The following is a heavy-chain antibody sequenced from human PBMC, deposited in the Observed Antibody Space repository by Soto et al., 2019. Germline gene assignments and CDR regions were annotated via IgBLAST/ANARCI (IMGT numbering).Heavy chain of an antibody. V-gene: IGHV2-5*02. CDR1: GFSLTINRVG. CDR3: AHSSYAYGLPGDF. D-gene: IGHD3-16*01. Sequence: QITLKESGPALVKPTQTLTLTCTFSGFSLTINRVGVGWIRQPPGKALEWLALIYSDEDKRYSPSLKSRLTIPQGPSENQVVLRMTNMDPVDTATYYCAHSSYAYGLPGDFWGQGTPVTVSS. CDR2: IYSDEDK. J-gene: IGHJ4*02.